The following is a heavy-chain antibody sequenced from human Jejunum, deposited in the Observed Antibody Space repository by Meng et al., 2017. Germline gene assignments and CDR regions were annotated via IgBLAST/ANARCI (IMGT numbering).Heavy chain of an antibody. CDR3: ARDVLAAAGKYFDY. CDR1: GFNFRNYG. D-gene: IGHD6-13*01. CDR2: IRYDATNQ. V-gene: IGHV3-30*02. J-gene: IGHJ4*02. Sequence: GESLKISCAASGFNFRNYGMHWFRQAPGKGLEWVAHIRYDATNQYYVDAVKGLFTISRDNSKNTLYLQVDSLRVENTAVYFCARDVLAAAGKYFDYWGQGALVTVSS.